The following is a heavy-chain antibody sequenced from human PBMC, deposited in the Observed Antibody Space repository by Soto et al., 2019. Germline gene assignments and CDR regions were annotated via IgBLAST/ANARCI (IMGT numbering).Heavy chain of an antibody. D-gene: IGHD3-9*01. Sequence: GASVKVSCKASGGTFSSYAISWVRQAPGQGLEWMGGIIPIFGTANYAQKFQGRVTITADESTSTAYMELSSLRSEDAAVYYCARHSPDFDWLSQFDYWGQGTLVTV. V-gene: IGHV1-69*13. CDR3: ARHSPDFDWLSQFDY. CDR2: IIPIFGTA. J-gene: IGHJ4*02. CDR1: GGTFSSYA.